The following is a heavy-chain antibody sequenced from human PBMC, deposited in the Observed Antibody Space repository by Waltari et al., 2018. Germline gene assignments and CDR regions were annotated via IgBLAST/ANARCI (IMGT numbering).Heavy chain of an antibody. J-gene: IGHJ3*02. CDR3: ARTGVVVVAATRGAFDI. CDR1: GGTFSSYT. D-gene: IGHD2-15*01. Sequence: QVQLVQSGAEVKQPGSSVKVSCKASGGTFSSYTISWVRQAPGQGLEWMGRIIPILGIANYAQKFQGRVTITADKSTSTAYMELSSLRSEDTAVYYCARTGVVVVAATRGAFDIWGQGTMVTVSS. CDR2: IIPILGIA. V-gene: IGHV1-69*02.